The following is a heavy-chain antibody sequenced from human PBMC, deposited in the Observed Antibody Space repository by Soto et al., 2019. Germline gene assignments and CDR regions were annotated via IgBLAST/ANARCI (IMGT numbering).Heavy chain of an antibody. J-gene: IGHJ4*02. CDR2: IYYSGST. D-gene: IGHD3-22*01. Sequence: PSETLSLTCTVSGGSISSSSYYWGWIRQPPGKGLEWIGSIYYSGSTYYNPSLKSRVTISVDTSKNQFSLKLSSVTAADTAVYYCARHRGLITMIVVVINYFDYWGQGTLVTVSS. CDR3: ARHRGLITMIVVVINYFDY. CDR1: GGSISSSSYY. V-gene: IGHV4-39*01.